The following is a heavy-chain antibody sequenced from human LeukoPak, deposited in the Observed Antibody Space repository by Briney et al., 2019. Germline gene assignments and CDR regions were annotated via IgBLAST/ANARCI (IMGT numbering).Heavy chain of an antibody. Sequence: GGSLRLSCAASGFTFKSYAMSWVRRAPGKGLEWVSGISDSGTTTHYADSVKGRFTISRDNSKNTLYLQMNSLRAEDTAVYYCAKDKAAAPTPYYFDYWGQGSLVTVSS. D-gene: IGHD6-13*01. V-gene: IGHV3-23*01. J-gene: IGHJ4*02. CDR2: ISDSGTTT. CDR3: AKDKAAAPTPYYFDY. CDR1: GFTFKSYA.